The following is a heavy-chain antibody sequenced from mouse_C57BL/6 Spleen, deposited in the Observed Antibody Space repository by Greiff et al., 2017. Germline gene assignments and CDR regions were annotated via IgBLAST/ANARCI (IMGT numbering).Heavy chain of an antibody. J-gene: IGHJ4*01. Sequence: VQLQQSGAELMKPGASVKLSCKATGYTFTGYWIEWVKQRPGHGLEWIGEILPGSGSTNYNEKFKGKATFTADTSSNTAYMQLSSLTTEDSAIYYCARFITTVVAPSNYAMDYWGQGTSVTVAS. D-gene: IGHD1-1*01. V-gene: IGHV1-9*01. CDR2: ILPGSGST. CDR3: ARFITTVVAPSNYAMDY. CDR1: GYTFTGYW.